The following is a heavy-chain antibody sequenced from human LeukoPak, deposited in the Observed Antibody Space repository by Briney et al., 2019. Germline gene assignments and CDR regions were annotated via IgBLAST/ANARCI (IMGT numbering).Heavy chain of an antibody. CDR3: ARDGSYYDSSGYYYLFDY. J-gene: IGHJ4*02. V-gene: IGHV3-53*01. D-gene: IGHD3-22*01. CDR1: GFTVSSNY. CDR2: IYSGGST. Sequence: GGSLRLSCAASGFTVSSNYMSWVRQAPGKGLEWVSIIYSGGSTFYADSVKGRFTISRDNSKNTLYLQMNSLRAEDTAVYYCARDGSYYDSSGYYYLFDYWGQGTLVTVSS.